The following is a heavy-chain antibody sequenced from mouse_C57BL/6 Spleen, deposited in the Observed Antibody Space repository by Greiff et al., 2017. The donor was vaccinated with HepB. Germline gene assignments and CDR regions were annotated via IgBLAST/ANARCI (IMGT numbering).Heavy chain of an antibody. CDR1: GYAFSSSW. CDR2: IYPGDGDN. D-gene: IGHD4-1*02. Sequence: VQLQQSGPELVKPGASVKISCKASGYAFSSSWMNWVKQRPGKGLEWIGRIYPGDGDNNYNGKFKGKATLTADKSSSKAYMQLSSLTSEDSAVDFCARATGTGFAYWGQGTLVTVSA. CDR3: ARATGTGFAY. V-gene: IGHV1-82*01. J-gene: IGHJ3*01.